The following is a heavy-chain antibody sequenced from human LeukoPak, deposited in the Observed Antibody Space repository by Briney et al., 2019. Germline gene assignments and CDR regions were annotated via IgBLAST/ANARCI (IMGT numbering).Heavy chain of an antibody. J-gene: IGHJ4*02. V-gene: IGHV3-30*18. Sequence: GGSLRLSCAASGFTFSSYGMHWVRQAPGKGLEWVAVISYDGSNKYYADSVKGRFTISRDNSKNTLYLQMNSLRAEDTAVYYCAKGHSSGWLNYFDYWGQGTLVTVSS. CDR3: AKGHSSGWLNYFDY. D-gene: IGHD6-19*01. CDR1: GFTFSSYG. CDR2: ISYDGSNK.